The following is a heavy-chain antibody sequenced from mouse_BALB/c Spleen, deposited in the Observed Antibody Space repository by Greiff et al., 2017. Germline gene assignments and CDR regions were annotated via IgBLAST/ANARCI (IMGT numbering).Heavy chain of an antibody. CDR2: INSNGGST. D-gene: IGHD2-14*01. J-gene: IGHJ4*01. Sequence: DVMLVESGGGLVQPGGSLKLSCAASGFTFSSYGMSWVRQTPDKRLELVATINSNGGSTYYPDSVKGRFTISRDNAKNTLYLQMSSLKSEDTAMYYCAREAYRYERAMDYWGQGTSVTVSS. V-gene: IGHV5-6-3*01. CDR1: GFTFSSYG. CDR3: AREAYRYERAMDY.